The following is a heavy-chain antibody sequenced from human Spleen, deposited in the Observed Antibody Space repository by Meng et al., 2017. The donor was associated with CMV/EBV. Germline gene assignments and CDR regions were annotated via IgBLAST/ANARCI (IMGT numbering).Heavy chain of an antibody. CDR1: SGSIISSSYY. Sequence: SETLSLTCTVSSGSIISSSYYWGWIRQAPRKGLEWIGSMHFSGSANYNPTLTSRVTISLDTSMNQFSLKLTSVTAADTAVYYCARERGYSYILGTFDMWGQGTVVTVSS. D-gene: IGHD5-18*01. V-gene: IGHV4-39*07. CDR3: ARERGYSYILGTFDM. J-gene: IGHJ3*02. CDR2: MHFSGSA.